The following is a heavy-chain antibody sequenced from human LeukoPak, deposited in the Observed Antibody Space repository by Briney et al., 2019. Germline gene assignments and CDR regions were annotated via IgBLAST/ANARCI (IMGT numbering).Heavy chain of an antibody. CDR2: IYYSGST. Sequence: SETLSLTCTVSGGSISSSSYYWGWIRQPPGKGLEWIGSIYYSGSTSYNPSLKSRVALSVDTSNNHFTLKLNSVTAADTAVYSCAGHKYYNFWGSFNWFDPWGQGTLVTVSS. CDR3: AGHKYYNFWGSFNWFDP. V-gene: IGHV4-39*01. CDR1: GGSISSSSYY. J-gene: IGHJ5*02. D-gene: IGHD3-3*01.